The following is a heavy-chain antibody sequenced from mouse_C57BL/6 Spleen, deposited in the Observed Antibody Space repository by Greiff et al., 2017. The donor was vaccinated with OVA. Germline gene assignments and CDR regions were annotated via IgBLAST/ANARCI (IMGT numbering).Heavy chain of an antibody. V-gene: IGHV8-8*01. CDR2: IWWDDAK. CDR1: GFSLSTFGMG. D-gene: IGHD2-4*01. CDR3: ARMREDYGYFDY. J-gene: IGHJ2*01. Sequence: QVTLKESGPGILQPSQTLSLTCSFSGFSLSTFGMGVGWIRQPSGKGLEWLAHIWWDDAKYYNPALKSRLTTSKDTSKNQVFLKIANVDTADTATYYCARMREDYGYFDYWGQGTTLTVSS.